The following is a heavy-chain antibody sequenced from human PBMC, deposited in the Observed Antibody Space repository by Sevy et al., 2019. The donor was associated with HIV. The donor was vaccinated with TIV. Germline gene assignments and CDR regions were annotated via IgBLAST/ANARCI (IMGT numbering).Heavy chain of an antibody. CDR2: IHSDDTT. J-gene: IGHJ4*01. CDR3: ARGKSGYGYALNY. D-gene: IGHD5-18*01. V-gene: IGHV3-66*01. CDR1: GFTVNSNY. Sequence: GVSLRLSCAASGFTVNSNYMTWVRQAPGKGLEGVSVIHSDDTTYYADSVKDRFTISRDNFKNTLYLHMSSLRAEDTAVCYCARGKSGYGYALNYWGHGTLVTVSS.